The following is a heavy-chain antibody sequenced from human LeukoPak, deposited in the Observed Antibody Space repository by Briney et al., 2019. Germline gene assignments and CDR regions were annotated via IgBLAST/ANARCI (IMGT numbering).Heavy chain of an antibody. CDR3: ARSLGASDEGYDFWSNYYFGS. V-gene: IGHV1-69*01. CDR1: GGTFSTYG. Sequence: ASVKVSCKASGGTFSTYGFNWVRQAPGQGLEWMGGIIPIFGTATYAHKFQGRVTITADESARIAYMELSSLRSEDTAVYYCARSLGASDEGYDFWSNYYFGSWGQGTLVSVSS. CDR2: IIPIFGTA. J-gene: IGHJ4*02. D-gene: IGHD3-3*01.